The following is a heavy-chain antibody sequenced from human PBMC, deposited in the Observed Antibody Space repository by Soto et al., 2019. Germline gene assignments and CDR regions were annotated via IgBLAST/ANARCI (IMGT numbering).Heavy chain of an antibody. V-gene: IGHV4-34*01. CDR2: INHSGST. D-gene: IGHD3-3*01. CDR3: ARGRQYDFWSGYYYYYGMDV. J-gene: IGHJ6*02. CDR1: GGPFSGYY. Sequence: KLSATLGLTCEGYGGPFSGYYWSWMRQPPGKGLEWIGEINHSGSTNYNPSLKSRVTISVDTSKNQFSLKLSSVTAADTAVYYCARGRQYDFWSGYYYYYGMDVWGQGTTVS.